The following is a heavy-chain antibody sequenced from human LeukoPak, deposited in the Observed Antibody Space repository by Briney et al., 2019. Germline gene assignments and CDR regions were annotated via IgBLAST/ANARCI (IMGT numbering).Heavy chain of an antibody. V-gene: IGHV4-4*02. CDR3: XXXXXXXXXXFRXXXXXMDV. J-gene: IGHJ6*02. Sequence: SGTLSLTCAVSGGSISSSNWWSWVRQPPGKGLEWIGXXXXXXSTNYNPSLXXRVTISVDTSKNQFSLKLSSVTAADTAVHYXXXXXXXXXXXFRXXXXXMDVWGQGTTVTVSS. CDR1: GGSISSSNW. CDR2: XXXXXST.